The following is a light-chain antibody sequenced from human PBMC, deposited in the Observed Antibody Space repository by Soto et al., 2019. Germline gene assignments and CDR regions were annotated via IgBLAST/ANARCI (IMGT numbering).Light chain of an antibody. CDR1: QGVTTN. CDR3: QQYNNWPFA. J-gene: IGKJ5*01. V-gene: IGKV3-15*01. CDR2: DVS. Sequence: DTVMTQSPASVSVSPGERVTLYCRAGQGVTTNFAWYQQKSGQSPRLLIYDVSTRATGVPARFSGTGSETDFTLTISGLQSEDSAVYFCQQYNNWPFAFGQGTRLAIK.